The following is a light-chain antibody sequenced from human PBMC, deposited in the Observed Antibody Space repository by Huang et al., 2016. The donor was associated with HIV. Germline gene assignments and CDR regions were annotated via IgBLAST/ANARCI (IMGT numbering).Light chain of an antibody. V-gene: IGKV3-11*01. J-gene: IGKJ1*01. CDR1: QSVSSY. Sequence: EIVLTQSPATLSLSPGERATLSGRASQSVSSYLAWYQQKPGQAPSLLIYDASNRATGIPARFSGSGSGTDFTLTISSLEPEDFAVYYCQQRSNWPRTFGQGTKVEIK. CDR2: DAS. CDR3: QQRSNWPRT.